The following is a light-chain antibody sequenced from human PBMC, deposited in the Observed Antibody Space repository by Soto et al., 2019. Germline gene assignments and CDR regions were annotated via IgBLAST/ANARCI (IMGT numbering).Light chain of an antibody. V-gene: IGKV3-11*01. J-gene: IGKJ4*01. Sequence: EIVLTQSPATLSLSPGERATLSCRASQSVSSYLAWYHQKPGQAPRLLIYGASNRATGIPARFSGSGSGTDFTLATSSLAPEDFAVYYCQQRSNWLTFGGGTKVEIK. CDR2: GAS. CDR1: QSVSSY. CDR3: QQRSNWLT.